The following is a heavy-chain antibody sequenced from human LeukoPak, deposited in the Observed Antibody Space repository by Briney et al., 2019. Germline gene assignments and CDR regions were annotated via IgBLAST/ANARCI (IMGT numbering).Heavy chain of an antibody. V-gene: IGHV4-30-4*07. CDR3: VRGFDYAFYD. CDR2: MYYSGST. J-gene: IGHJ4*02. Sequence: SQTLSLTRAVSGVSISSCGFSWSWIRQAPGKGLEWLGFMYYSGSTHYNPSLKSRITILVDTSKNQFFLNLSSVTAADTALYYCVRGFDYAFYDWGQGTQVTVSS. D-gene: IGHD4-17*01. CDR1: GVSISSCGFS.